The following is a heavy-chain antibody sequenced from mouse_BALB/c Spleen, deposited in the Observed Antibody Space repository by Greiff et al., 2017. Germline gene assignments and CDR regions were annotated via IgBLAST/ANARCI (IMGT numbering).Heavy chain of an antibody. V-gene: IGHV1-7*01. D-gene: IGHD2-10*02. CDR1: GYTFTSYW. CDR2: INPSTGYT. J-gene: IGHJ4*01. Sequence: QVQLKESGAELAKPGASVKMSCKASGYTFTSYWMHWVKQRPGQGLEWIGYINPSTGYTEYNQKFKDKATLTADKSSSTAYMQLSSLTSEDSAVYYCARWGYGNYVGYAMDYWGQGTSVTVSS. CDR3: ARWGYGNYVGYAMDY.